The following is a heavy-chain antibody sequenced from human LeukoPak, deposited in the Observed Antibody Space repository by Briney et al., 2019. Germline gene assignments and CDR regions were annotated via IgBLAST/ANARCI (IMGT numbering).Heavy chain of an antibody. D-gene: IGHD1-26*01. CDR3: ASFGWEGTFDI. CDR1: GYTFTGYY. J-gene: IGHJ3*02. CDR2: INPNSGGT. V-gene: IGHV1-2*02. Sequence: GASVKVSCKASGYTFTGYYIHWVRQAPGQGLEWMGWINPNSGGTNYAQNFRGRVTMTRDTSISTAYMDLSRLISDDTAVYYCASFGWEGTFDIWGQGTMVTVSS.